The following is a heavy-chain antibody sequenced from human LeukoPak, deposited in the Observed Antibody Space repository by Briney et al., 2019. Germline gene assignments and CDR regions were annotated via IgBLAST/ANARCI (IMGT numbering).Heavy chain of an antibody. CDR2: ISGSGGST. Sequence: GGSLRLSCAASGFTFSSCAMSWVRQAPGEGLEWVSAISGSGGSTYYADSVKGRFTISRDNSKNTLYLQMNSLRAEDTAVYYCAKNDENYDILTGYSWYFDYWGQGTLVTVSS. CDR3: AKNDENYDILTGYSWYFDY. CDR1: GFTFSSCA. V-gene: IGHV3-23*01. D-gene: IGHD3-9*01. J-gene: IGHJ4*02.